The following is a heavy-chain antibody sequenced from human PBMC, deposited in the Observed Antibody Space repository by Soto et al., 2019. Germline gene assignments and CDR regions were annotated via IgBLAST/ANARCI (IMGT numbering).Heavy chain of an antibody. D-gene: IGHD6-19*01. Sequence: SETLSLTCRVSGGSMSGYYWGWIRQAPGKGLEWIGYVYYTGSTNYNPSLQSRVTISVDTSNKQFSLSLRLVTAADTAVYFCARSIAVPGSHIDHWGQGIRVTVSS. CDR3: ARSIAVPGSHIDH. CDR1: GGSMSGYY. V-gene: IGHV4-59*01. CDR2: VYYTGST. J-gene: IGHJ4*02.